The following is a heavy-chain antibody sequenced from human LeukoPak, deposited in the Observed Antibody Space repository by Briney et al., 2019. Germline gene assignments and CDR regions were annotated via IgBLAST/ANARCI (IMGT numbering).Heavy chain of an antibody. CDR1: GGSISSYY. D-gene: IGHD1-14*01. CDR2: IYTSGST. J-gene: IGHJ6*03. CDR3: ARASPDHTSYYYYYYMDV. V-gene: IGHV4-4*07. Sequence: SETLSLTCTVSGGSISSYYWSWIRQPAGKGLEWIGRIYTSGSTNYNPSRKSRVTISVDKSKNQFSLKLSSVTAADTAVYYCARASPDHTSYYYYYYMDVWGKGTTVTVSS.